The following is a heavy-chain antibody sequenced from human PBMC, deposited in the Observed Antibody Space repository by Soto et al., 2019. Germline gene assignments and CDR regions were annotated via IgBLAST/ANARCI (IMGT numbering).Heavy chain of an antibody. CDR1: WYSFTTYW. CDR3: ARQEPDYYYYYGMDV. D-gene: IGHD1-1*01. J-gene: IGHJ6*02. CDR2: IDPSDSST. V-gene: IGHV5-10-1*01. Sequence: PDESLKISCKGSWYSFTTYWINWVRQGPGKGLEWMGRIDPSDSSTKYSPSFQGHVTISADNSITTAYLQWSSLKASDTAMYYCARQEPDYYYYYGMDVWGQGTTVPVSS.